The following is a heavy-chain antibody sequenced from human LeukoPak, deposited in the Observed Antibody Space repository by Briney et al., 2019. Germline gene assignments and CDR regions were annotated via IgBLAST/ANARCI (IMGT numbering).Heavy chain of an antibody. V-gene: IGHV4-59*01. CDR2: IYYSGST. CDR3: ARVADYYYYYMDV. CDR1: GGSFSGYY. Sequence: SETLSLTCAVYGGSFSGYYWSWIRQPPGKGLEWIGYIYYSGSTNYNPSLKSRVTISVDTSKNQFSLKLSSVTAADTAVYYCARVADYYYYYMDVWGKGTTVTISS. J-gene: IGHJ6*03.